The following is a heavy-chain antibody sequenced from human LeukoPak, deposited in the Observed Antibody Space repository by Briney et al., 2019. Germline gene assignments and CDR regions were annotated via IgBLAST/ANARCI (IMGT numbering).Heavy chain of an antibody. V-gene: IGHV1-2*06. CDR1: GYTFTGYY. Sequence: ASVKVSCKASGYTFTGYYMHWVRQAPGQGLEWMGRINPNSGGTNYAQKFQGRVTMTRDTSISTAYMELSRLRSDDTAVYYCARDLQYYYDRRPDPGIWGQGTMVTVSS. D-gene: IGHD3-22*01. CDR3: ARDLQYYYDRRPDPGI. J-gene: IGHJ3*02. CDR2: INPNSGGT.